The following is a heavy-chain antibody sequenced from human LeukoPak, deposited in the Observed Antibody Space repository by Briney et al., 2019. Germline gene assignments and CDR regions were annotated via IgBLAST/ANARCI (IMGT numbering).Heavy chain of an antibody. V-gene: IGHV4-61*02. CDR2: IYTSGST. J-gene: IGHJ6*03. CDR3: AGSSTVTTFAGYYYYMDV. D-gene: IGHD4-17*01. Sequence: SQTLSLTCTVSGGSISSGSCYWSWIRQPAGKGLEWIGRIYTSGSTNYNPSLKSRVTISVDTSKNQFSLKLSSVTAADTAVYYCAGSSTVTTFAGYYYYMDVWGKGTTVTVSS. CDR1: GGSISSGSCY.